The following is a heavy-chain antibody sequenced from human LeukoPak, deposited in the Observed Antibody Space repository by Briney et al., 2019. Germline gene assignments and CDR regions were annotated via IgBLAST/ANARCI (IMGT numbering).Heavy chain of an antibody. V-gene: IGHV4-4*07. CDR3: ARAGSAWYSPFDC. CDR1: GDSIGGYY. Sequence: KSSETLSLTCTVSGDSIGGYYWSWIRQPAGKGLEWIGRIYTSGSPNYNPSLKSRVPISIDKSKNQFSLNLISVTAADTAVYYCARAGSAWYSPFDCWGQGTLVTVSS. J-gene: IGHJ4*02. D-gene: IGHD6-19*01. CDR2: IYTSGSP.